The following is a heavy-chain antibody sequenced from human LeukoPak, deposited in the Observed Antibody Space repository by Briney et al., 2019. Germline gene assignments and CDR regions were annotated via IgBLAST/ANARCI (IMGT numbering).Heavy chain of an antibody. V-gene: IGHV1-46*01. J-gene: IGHJ2*01. CDR3: ARGLWGRNYEDWYFDL. D-gene: IGHD1-7*01. Sequence: ASVKVSCKASGGTFSSYAISWVRQAPGQGLEWMGIINPSGVDTNYAEKFQGRVTMTRDTSTNTVYIKLSSLRSEDTAVYYCARGLWGRNYEDWYFDLWGRGTLVTVSS. CDR1: GGTFSSYA. CDR2: INPSGVDT.